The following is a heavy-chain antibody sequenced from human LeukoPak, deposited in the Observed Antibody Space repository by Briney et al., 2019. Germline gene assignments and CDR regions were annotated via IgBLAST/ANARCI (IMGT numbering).Heavy chain of an antibody. J-gene: IGHJ4*02. D-gene: IGHD3-22*01. CDR2: TSYDGSNK. V-gene: IGHV3-30*04. Sequence: PGGSLRLSCAASGFTFSSYSMHWVRQAPGKGLEWVAVTSYDGSNKYYADSVKGRFTISRDNSKNTLYLQMNSLRSEDTAVYYCASHLARYYDSSGYCLDYWGQGTLVTVSS. CDR3: ASHLARYYDSSGYCLDY. CDR1: GFTFSSYS.